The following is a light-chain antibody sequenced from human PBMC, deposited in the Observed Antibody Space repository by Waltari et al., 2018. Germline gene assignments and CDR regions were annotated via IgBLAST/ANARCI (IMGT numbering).Light chain of an antibody. CDR1: QILLYSNGYNY. CDR3: MQALQTPRT. CDR2: LGS. V-gene: IGKV2-28*01. Sequence: DIEMTQSPLSLPVTPGEPPSIPCRSSQILLYSNGYNYLDWYLQKPGQSPQLLIYLGSNRASGVPDRFSGSGSGTDFTLKISRVEAEDVGIYYCMQALQTPRTFGQGTKVEIK. J-gene: IGKJ1*01.